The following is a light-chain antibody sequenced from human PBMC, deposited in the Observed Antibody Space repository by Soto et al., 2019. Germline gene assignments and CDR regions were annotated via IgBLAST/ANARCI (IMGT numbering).Light chain of an antibody. CDR2: GAS. CDR3: QEYGSSRT. Sequence: EIVLTQSPGTLSLSPGERATLSCRASQSVSRSYLAGYQQKPGQAPRLLIYGASSRATDIPDRFSGSGSGTDFTLTISRLEPEDFAVYYCQEYGSSRTFGQGTKVEIK. V-gene: IGKV3-20*01. CDR1: QSVSRSY. J-gene: IGKJ1*01.